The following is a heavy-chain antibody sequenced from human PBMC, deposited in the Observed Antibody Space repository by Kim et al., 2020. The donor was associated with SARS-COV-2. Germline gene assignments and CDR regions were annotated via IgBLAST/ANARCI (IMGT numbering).Heavy chain of an antibody. CDR3: ARGAFGAYYDFWSGLDPGYYGIDV. CDR2: IWYDGSNK. D-gene: IGHD3-3*01. CDR1: GFTFSSYG. V-gene: IGHV3-33*01. Sequence: GGSLRLSCAASGFTFSSYGMHWVRQAPGKGLEWVAVIWYDGSNKYYADSVKGRFTISRDNSKNTLYLQMNSLRAEDTAVYYCARGAFGAYYDFWSGLDPGYYGIDVWGQGTTVPVSS. J-gene: IGHJ6*02.